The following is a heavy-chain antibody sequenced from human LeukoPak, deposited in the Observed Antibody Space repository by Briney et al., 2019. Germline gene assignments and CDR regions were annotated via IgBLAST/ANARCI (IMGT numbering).Heavy chain of an antibody. Sequence: ASVKVSCKASGYTFTDYYMHWVRQAPGQGLEWMGRINPNSGGTKYAQKFQGRVTMTRDTSISTAYMELNRLTSDDTAVYYCARVWYYYDSSGYPPAHYFDYWGQGTLVTVSS. V-gene: IGHV1-2*06. D-gene: IGHD3-22*01. CDR2: INPNSGGT. J-gene: IGHJ4*02. CDR3: ARVWYYYDSSGYPPAHYFDY. CDR1: GYTFTDYY.